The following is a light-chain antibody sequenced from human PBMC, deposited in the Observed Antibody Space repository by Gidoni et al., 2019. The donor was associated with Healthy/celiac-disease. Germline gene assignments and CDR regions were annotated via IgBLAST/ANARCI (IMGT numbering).Light chain of an antibody. Sequence: EIVMTQSPATLSVSPGERATLSCRDSQSVSSRLLIYGASTRATGIPARFSGSGSGTEFTLTISSLQSEDFAVYYCQQYNNWPRTFGQGTKVEIK. CDR1: QSVSS. CDR3: QQYNNWPRT. CDR2: GAS. J-gene: IGKJ1*01. V-gene: IGKV3-15*01.